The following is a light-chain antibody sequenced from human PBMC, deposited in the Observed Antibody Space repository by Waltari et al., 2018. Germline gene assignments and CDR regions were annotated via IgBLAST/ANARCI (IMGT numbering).Light chain of an antibody. CDR2: GAS. CDR1: QSVSSSY. V-gene: IGKV3D-7*01. Sequence: EIVMTQSPATLSLSPGARAPLSCRASQSVSSSYLSWYQQKPGQAPRLLIYGASTRATGIPARFSGSGSGTDFTLTISSLQPEDFAVYYCQQDYNSFTFGPGTKVDIK. CDR3: QQDYNSFT. J-gene: IGKJ3*01.